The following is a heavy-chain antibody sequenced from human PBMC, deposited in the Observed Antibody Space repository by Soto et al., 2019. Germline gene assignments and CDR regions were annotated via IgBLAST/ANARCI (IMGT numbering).Heavy chain of an antibody. V-gene: IGHV1-69*12. CDR2: IIPIFGTA. CDR3: ARAHIMVGTTAAGFDP. D-gene: IGHD1-26*01. J-gene: IGHJ5*02. Sequence: QVHLVQSGAEVKKPGSSVKVSCKASGGSFNSYAITWVRQAPGQGLEWMGGIIPIFGTANYAQKFQARVTITADESTSTAYMELSSLRSEDTAVYYCARAHIMVGTTAAGFDPWGQGTLVTVSS. CDR1: GGSFNSYA.